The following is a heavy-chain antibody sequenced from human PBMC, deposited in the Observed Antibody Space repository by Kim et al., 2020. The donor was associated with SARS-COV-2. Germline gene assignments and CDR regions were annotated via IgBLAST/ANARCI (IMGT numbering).Heavy chain of an antibody. J-gene: IGHJ3*02. CDR2: INHSGST. CDR3: SRGRGAFDI. Sequence: SETLSLTCAVYGGSFSGYYWSWIRQPPGKGLEWIGEINHSGSTNYNPSLKSRVTISVDTSKNQFSLKLSSVTAADTAVYYCSRGRGAFDIWGQGTMVTVSS. V-gene: IGHV4-34*01. CDR1: GGSFSGYY.